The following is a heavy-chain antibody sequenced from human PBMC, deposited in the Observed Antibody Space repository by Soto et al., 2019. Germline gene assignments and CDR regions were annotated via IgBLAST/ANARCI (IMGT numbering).Heavy chain of an antibody. Sequence: PGGSLRLSCAASGFTFSSYSMNWVRQAPGKGLEWVSSISSSSSYIYYADSVKGRFTISRDNAKNSLYLQMNSLRAEDTAVYYCAGYDFWSGYDDYWGQGTLVTVSS. D-gene: IGHD3-3*01. J-gene: IGHJ4*02. CDR2: ISSSSSYI. CDR3: AGYDFWSGYDDY. V-gene: IGHV3-21*01. CDR1: GFTFSSYS.